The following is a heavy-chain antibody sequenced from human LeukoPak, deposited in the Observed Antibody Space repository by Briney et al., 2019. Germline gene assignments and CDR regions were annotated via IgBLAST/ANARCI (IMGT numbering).Heavy chain of an antibody. CDR3: ASGGGEYSYGYVNFDY. CDR1: GGAFSSYA. D-gene: IGHD5-18*01. V-gene: IGHV1-69*06. Sequence: GASVKVSCKASGGAFSSYAISWVRQAPGQGLAWMGGLIPIFGTANYAQKFQGRVTITADKSMSTAYMELSSLRSEDTAVYYCASGGGEYSYGYVNFDYWGQGTLVTVSS. J-gene: IGHJ4*02. CDR2: LIPIFGTA.